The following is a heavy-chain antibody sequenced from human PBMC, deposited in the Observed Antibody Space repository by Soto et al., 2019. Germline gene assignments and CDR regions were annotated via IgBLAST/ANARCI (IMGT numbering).Heavy chain of an antibody. Sequence: QVQLVESGGGVVQPGRSLRLSCAASGFTFSSYGMHWVRQAPGKGLEWVAVIWYDGSNKYYADSVKGRFTISRDNSKNTLYLQMNSLRAEDTALYYCARVVSGSYGMDVWGQGTTVTVSS. J-gene: IGHJ6*02. D-gene: IGHD3-10*01. CDR2: IWYDGSNK. CDR1: GFTFSSYG. V-gene: IGHV3-33*01. CDR3: ARVVSGSYGMDV.